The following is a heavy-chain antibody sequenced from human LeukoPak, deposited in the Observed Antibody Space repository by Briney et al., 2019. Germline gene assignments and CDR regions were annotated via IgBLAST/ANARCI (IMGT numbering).Heavy chain of an antibody. Sequence: GASVKVSCKASGYTFTSHGISWVRQAPGQGLEWMGWISAYNGNTNYAQKLQGRVTMTTDTSTSTAYMELRSLRSDDTAVYYCARDHAFGYSYSPDYWGQGTLVTVSS. J-gene: IGHJ4*02. D-gene: IGHD5-18*01. V-gene: IGHV1-18*01. CDR1: GYTFTSHG. CDR2: ISAYNGNT. CDR3: ARDHAFGYSYSPDY.